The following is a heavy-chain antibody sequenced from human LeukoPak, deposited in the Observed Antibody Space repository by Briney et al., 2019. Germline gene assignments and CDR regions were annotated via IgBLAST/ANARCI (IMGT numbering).Heavy chain of an antibody. V-gene: IGHV3-30*02. J-gene: IGHJ4*02. Sequence: GGSLRLSCVASGFTFSSNGMHWVRQAPGKGLEWVTFIQYDGSKKYYADSVKGRFTISRDNSKNTLYLEMNSLRAEDTAVYYGAKDIGSYYDYWGQGILVTVSS. CDR3: AKDIGSYYDY. CDR2: IQYDGSKK. D-gene: IGHD3-10*01. CDR1: GFTFSSNG.